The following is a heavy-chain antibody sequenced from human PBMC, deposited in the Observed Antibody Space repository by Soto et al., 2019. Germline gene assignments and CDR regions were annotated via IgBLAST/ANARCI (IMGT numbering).Heavy chain of an antibody. CDR3: ARDKGPVAARVSLDY. J-gene: IGHJ4*02. D-gene: IGHD6-6*01. CDR2: IWYEGSNK. CDR1: GFNFNTYG. Sequence: QVQLVESGGGVDQPGGSLRLSCEASGFNFNTYGMHWVRQSPGKGLEWVAIIWYEGSNKNYADSVKGRFAISRDNSKNTLWLQMNNLRDEDTAVYYCARDKGPVAARVSLDYWGQGTLVTVSS. V-gene: IGHV3-33*01.